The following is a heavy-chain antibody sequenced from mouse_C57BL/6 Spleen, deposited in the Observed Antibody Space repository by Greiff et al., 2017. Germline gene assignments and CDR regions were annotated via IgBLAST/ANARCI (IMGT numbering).Heavy chain of an antibody. CDR2: INPSNGGT. D-gene: IGHD3-1*01. Sequence: QVQLQQPGTELVKPGASVKLSCKASGYTFTSYWMHWVKQRPGQGLEWIGNINPSNGGTNYNEKFKSKATLTVDKSSSTAYMLLSSLTSEDSAVYFCARSGYVITTRAGAMDYWGQGTSVTVSS. V-gene: IGHV1-53*01. J-gene: IGHJ4*01. CDR3: ARSGYVITTRAGAMDY. CDR1: GYTFTSYW.